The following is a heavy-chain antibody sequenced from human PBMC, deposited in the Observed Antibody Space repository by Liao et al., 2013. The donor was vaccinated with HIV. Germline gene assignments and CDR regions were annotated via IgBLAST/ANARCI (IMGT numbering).Heavy chain of an antibody. CDR3: ATSLRAFDI. CDR2: IYASGTT. J-gene: IGHJ3*02. V-gene: IGHV4-4*07. D-gene: IGHD5/OR15-5a*01. CDR1: GGSINNYS. Sequence: QVQLQESGPGLVKPSETLSLTCTVSGGSINNYSWNWIRQPAGKGLEWIGLIYASGTTSYNPSLKSRVTMSLDTSKTQFSLKLSSVTAADTAMYYCATSLRAFDIWAKGQWSPSLQ.